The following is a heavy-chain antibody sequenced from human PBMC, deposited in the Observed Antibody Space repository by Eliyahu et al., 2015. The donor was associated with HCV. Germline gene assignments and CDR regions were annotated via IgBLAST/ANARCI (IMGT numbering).Heavy chain of an antibody. Sequence: QVQLVQSGAEVKKPGSSVKVSCKASGGTFSSYAISWVRQAPGQGLEWMGRIIPILGIANYAQKFQGRVTITADKSTSTAYMELSSLRSEDTAVYYCARDRIVATISSGYFDYWGQGTLVTVSS. CDR2: IIPILGIA. CDR1: GGTFSSYA. D-gene: IGHD5-12*01. J-gene: IGHJ4*02. CDR3: ARDRIVATISSGYFDY. V-gene: IGHV1-69*04.